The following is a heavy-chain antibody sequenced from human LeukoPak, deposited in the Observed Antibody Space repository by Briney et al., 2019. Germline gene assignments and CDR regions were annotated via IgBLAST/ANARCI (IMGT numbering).Heavy chain of an antibody. J-gene: IGHJ4*02. CDR3: AKEALVGINYCDFWSGYNPYFVY. V-gene: IGHV3-33*06. CDR1: GFTFSSYG. Sequence: GRSLRLSCAASGFTFSSYGMHWVRQAPGKGLEWVAVIWYDGSNKYYADSVKGRFTISRDNSKNTLYLQMNSLRAEDTAVYYCAKEALVGINYCDFWSGYNPYFVYWGQGTLVTVSS. D-gene: IGHD3-3*01. CDR2: IWYDGSNK.